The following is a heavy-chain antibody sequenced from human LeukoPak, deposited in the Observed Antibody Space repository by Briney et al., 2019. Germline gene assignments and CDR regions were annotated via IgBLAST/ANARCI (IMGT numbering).Heavy chain of an antibody. D-gene: IGHD5-12*01. J-gene: IGHJ6*02. CDR2: MYYSGSS. CDR1: GGSISSYY. Sequence: SETLSLTCTVSGGSISSYYWSWIRQPPGKGLEWIGYMYYSGSSNYNPSLKSRVTMSVDTSKNQFSLKLSSVTAADTAVYDCARGYSGYDAPSYYYGMDVWGQGTTVTVSS. V-gene: IGHV4-59*01. CDR3: ARGYSGYDAPSYYYGMDV.